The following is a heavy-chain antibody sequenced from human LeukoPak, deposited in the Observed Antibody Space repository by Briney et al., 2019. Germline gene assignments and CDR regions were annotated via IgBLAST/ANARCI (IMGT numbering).Heavy chain of an antibody. CDR2: ISAYNGNT. CDR1: GYTFTSYG. CDR3: ARNGIAAAGDY. J-gene: IGHJ4*02. D-gene: IGHD6-13*01. V-gene: IGHV1-18*01. Sequence: ASVKVSCKASGYTFTSYGISWVRQAPGQGLEWMGWISAYNGNTNYAQKLQGRVTMPTDTSTGTAYRELRSLRSDDTAVYYCARNGIAAAGDYWGQGTLVTVSS.